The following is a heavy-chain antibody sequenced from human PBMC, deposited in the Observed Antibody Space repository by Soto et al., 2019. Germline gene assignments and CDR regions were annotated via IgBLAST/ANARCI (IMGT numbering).Heavy chain of an antibody. CDR1: GFTLSSYA. Sequence: GGSLRLSCAASGFTLSSYAMSWVRQAPGKGLEWVSAISGSGGSTYYADSVKGRFTISRDNSKNTLYQQMNSLRAEDTAVYYCAKVSSYSSSCPLDPWGQGPLVTVFS. J-gene: IGHJ5*02. V-gene: IGHV3-23*01. D-gene: IGHD6-13*01. CDR3: AKVSSYSSSCPLDP. CDR2: ISGSGGST.